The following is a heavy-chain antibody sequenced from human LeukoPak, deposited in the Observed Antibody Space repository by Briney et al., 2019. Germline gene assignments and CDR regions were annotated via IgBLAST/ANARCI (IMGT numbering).Heavy chain of an antibody. J-gene: IGHJ4*02. V-gene: IGHV3-30-3*01. D-gene: IGHD3-10*01. Sequence: TGRSLRLSCAASGFAFSSYAVHWVRQAPGKGLECVAVISHDGSKKYYADFVKGRFTISRDNSKNTLYLHMNSLIPEDTAVYFCAKDWKFYYVSGSFFPDNWGQGTLVTVPS. CDR1: GFAFSSYA. CDR2: ISHDGSKK. CDR3: AKDWKFYYVSGSFFPDN.